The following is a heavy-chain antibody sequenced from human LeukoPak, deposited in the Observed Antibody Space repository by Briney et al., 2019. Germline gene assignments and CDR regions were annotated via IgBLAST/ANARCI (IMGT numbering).Heavy chain of an antibody. V-gene: IGHV1-69*06. Sequence: SVKVSCKASGGTFSSYAISWVRQAPGQGLEWMGGIIPIFGTTNYAQKFQDRVTITADKSTSTAYMELSSLRSEDTAVYYCARDSGTTGEVKFDPWGQGTLVTVSA. D-gene: IGHD3-10*01. CDR2: IIPIFGTT. J-gene: IGHJ5*02. CDR1: GGTFSSYA. CDR3: ARDSGTTGEVKFDP.